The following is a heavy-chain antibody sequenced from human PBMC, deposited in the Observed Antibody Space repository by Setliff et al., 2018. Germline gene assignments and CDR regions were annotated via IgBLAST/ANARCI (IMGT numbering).Heavy chain of an antibody. Sequence: SETLSLTCTVSGGSISSSSYYWGWIRQPPGKGLEWIGSIYYSGSTYYNPSFKSRVTISVDTSKNQFSLKLSSVTAADTAVYYCARDLTYYDFWSGYFWEHAQFDPWGQGTLVTVSS. D-gene: IGHD3-3*01. CDR3: ARDLTYYDFWSGYFWEHAQFDP. V-gene: IGHV4-39*07. J-gene: IGHJ5*02. CDR1: GGSISSSSYY. CDR2: IYYSGST.